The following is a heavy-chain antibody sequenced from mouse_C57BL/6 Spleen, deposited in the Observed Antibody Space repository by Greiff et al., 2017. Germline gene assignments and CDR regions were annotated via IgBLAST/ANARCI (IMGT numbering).Heavy chain of an antibody. Sequence: VQLQQPGAELVRPGSSVKLSCKASGYTFTSYWMHWVKQRPIQGLEWIGNIDPSDSETHYNQKFKDKATVTVDKSTSTAYMQLRSLTSEDSAVYYCARLGIYAMDYWGQGTSDTVSS. V-gene: IGHV1-52*01. CDR2: IDPSDSET. CDR1: GYTFTSYW. CDR3: ARLGIYAMDY. J-gene: IGHJ4*01.